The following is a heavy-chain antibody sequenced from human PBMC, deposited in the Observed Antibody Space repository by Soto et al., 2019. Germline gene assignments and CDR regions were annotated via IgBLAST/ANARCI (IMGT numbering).Heavy chain of an antibody. CDR1: GFTFSSYA. J-gene: IGHJ6*01. CDR2: IIGSGGSA. CDR3: ARHIRITILGYYYGMDV. V-gene: IGHV3-23*01. D-gene: IGHD3-3*01. Sequence: EVRLLESGGGLVQPGGPLRLSCAASGFTFSSYAMNWVRQAPGKGLEWVSTIIGSGGSANYADSVKGRFTISRDSSKNTLYLQMNSLRADDTGVYYCARHIRITILGYYYGMDVWGQGTTVTVSS.